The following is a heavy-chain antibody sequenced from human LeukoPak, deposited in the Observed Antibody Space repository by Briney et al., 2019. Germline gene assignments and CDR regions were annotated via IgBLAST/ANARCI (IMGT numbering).Heavy chain of an antibody. CDR1: GYSFTNNW. CDR2: VRPANSDT. J-gene: IGHJ5*02. CDR3: ARHVNSDGVRWLDP. Sequence: GESLKISCQGSGYSFTNNWIAWVRHMPGKGLEWMGIVRPANSDTRYSPSFQGQVTFSVDKDITTAHLQWSSLQASDSAIYYCARHVNSDGVRWLDPWGQGTLVTVSS. V-gene: IGHV5-51*01. D-gene: IGHD5-18*01.